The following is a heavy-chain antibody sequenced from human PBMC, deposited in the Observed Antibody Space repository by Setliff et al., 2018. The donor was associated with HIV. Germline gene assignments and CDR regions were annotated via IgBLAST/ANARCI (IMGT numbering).Heavy chain of an antibody. CDR1: GFTFSTYG. V-gene: IGHV3-7*01. D-gene: IGHD3-3*01. J-gene: IGHJ4*02. CDR3: ARNYNFWSGYHTPWYFDY. Sequence: GGSLRLSCAASGFTFSTYGMNWVRQAPGKGLEFVAYINQDGSEKYFLDSVKGRFTISRDNAKNSLFLQMGTLTAEDTAVYYCARNYNFWSGYHTPWYFDYWGQGTLVTVSS. CDR2: INQDGSEK.